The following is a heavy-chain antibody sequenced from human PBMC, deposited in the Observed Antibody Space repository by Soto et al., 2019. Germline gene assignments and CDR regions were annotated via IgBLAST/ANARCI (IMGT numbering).Heavy chain of an antibody. CDR1: GYPVTAYY. D-gene: IGHD3-3*01. V-gene: IGHV1-2*02. J-gene: IGHJ3*02. CDR2: INPATGAA. CDR3: ARGGGVGVAGSAAFDM. Sequence: QLHLVQSGAVVKKPGASVTVSCSASGYPVTAYYMHWVRQAPGRGLEWMGGINPATGAAKYTQTFQGRVTTTRVTSTSTLFMELSGLTSEDTAVFYCARGGGVGVAGSAAFDMWGQGTLVTVSS.